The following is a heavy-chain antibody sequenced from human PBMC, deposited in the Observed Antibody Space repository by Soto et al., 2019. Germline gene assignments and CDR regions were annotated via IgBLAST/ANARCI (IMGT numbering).Heavy chain of an antibody. CDR2: ISGSGGST. V-gene: IGHV3-23*01. J-gene: IGHJ3*02. CDR3: AKDRVAAAGNDAFDI. D-gene: IGHD6-13*01. CDR1: GFTFSSYA. Sequence: GGSLRLSCAASGFTFSSYAMSWVRQAPGKGLEWVSAISGSGGSTYYADSVKGRFTISRDNSKSTLYLQMNSLRAEHTAVYYCAKDRVAAAGNDAFDIWGQGKMVTGSS.